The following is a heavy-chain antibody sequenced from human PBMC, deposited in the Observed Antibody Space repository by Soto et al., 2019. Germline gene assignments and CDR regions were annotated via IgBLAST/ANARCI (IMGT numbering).Heavy chain of an antibody. V-gene: IGHV3-23*01. J-gene: IGHJ4*02. CDR1: GFTFSNYV. Sequence: GGSLRLSCAASGFTFSNYVMSWVRQAPGKGLGWVSGISGSGGNTYYADSVKGRFTISRDNSNNTLYLQMNSLRAEDTAMYYCANTKWSLWFGELFSYWGQGTLVTVSS. D-gene: IGHD3-10*01. CDR2: ISGSGGNT. CDR3: ANTKWSLWFGELFSY.